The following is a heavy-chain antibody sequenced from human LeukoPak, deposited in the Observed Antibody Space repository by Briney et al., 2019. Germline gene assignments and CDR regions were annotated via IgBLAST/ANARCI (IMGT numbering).Heavy chain of an antibody. V-gene: IGHV3-30*03. CDR1: GFTFSSYG. J-gene: IGHJ3*02. Sequence: GRSLRLSCAASGFTFSSYGMHWVRQAPGKGLEWVAVISYDGSNKYYADSVKGRFTISRDNSKNTLYLQMNSLRAEDTAVYYCARDTLTHDAFDIWGQGTMVTVSS. CDR2: ISYDGSNK. CDR3: ARDTLTHDAFDI.